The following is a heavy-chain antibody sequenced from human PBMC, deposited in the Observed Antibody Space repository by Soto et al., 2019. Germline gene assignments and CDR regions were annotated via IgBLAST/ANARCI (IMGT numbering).Heavy chain of an antibody. CDR1: GYTFTSYA. D-gene: IGHD6-19*01. V-gene: IGHV1-3*01. CDR2: INAGNGNT. CDR3: ATGGIAVASWFDP. J-gene: IGHJ5*02. Sequence: ASVKVSCKASGYTFTSYAMHWVRQAPGQRLEWMGWINAGNGNTKYSQKFQGRVTITRYTSASTAYMELSSLRSEDTAVYYCATGGIAVASWFDPWGQGTLVTVS.